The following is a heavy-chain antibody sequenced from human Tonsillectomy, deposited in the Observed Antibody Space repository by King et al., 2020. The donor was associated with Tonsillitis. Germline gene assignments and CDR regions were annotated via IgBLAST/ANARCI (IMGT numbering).Heavy chain of an antibody. J-gene: IGHJ1*01. CDR2: INPSGGST. D-gene: IGHD6-13*01. CDR1: GYTFTSYY. V-gene: IGHV1-46*03. CDR3: AREAGSWYFSNAEYFQH. Sequence: VQLVESGAEVKKPGASVKVSCKASGYTFTSYYMHWVRQAPGQGLEWMGIINPSGGSTSYAQKFQGRVTMTRDTSTSTVYMELSSLRSEDTAVYYCAREAGSWYFSNAEYFQHWGQGTLVTVSS.